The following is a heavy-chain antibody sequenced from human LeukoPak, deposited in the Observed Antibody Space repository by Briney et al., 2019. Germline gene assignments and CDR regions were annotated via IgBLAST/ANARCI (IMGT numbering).Heavy chain of an antibody. D-gene: IGHD3-3*01. Sequence: GGSLRLSCAASGFTFSNHSMNWVRQVPGKGLEWISYISSSSSARYYAGSVKGRFTISRDDASNSLYLQMNSPRAEDTAIYYCARMSGSRLPGYWGQGALVTVSS. CDR2: ISSSSSAR. J-gene: IGHJ4*02. CDR1: GFTFSNHS. CDR3: ARMSGSRLPGY. V-gene: IGHV3-48*01.